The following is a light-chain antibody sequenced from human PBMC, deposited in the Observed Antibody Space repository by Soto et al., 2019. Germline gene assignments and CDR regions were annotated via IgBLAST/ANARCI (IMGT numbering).Light chain of an antibody. V-gene: IGKV1-5*03. CDR3: QPYNSYST. CDR2: KAS. CDR1: QTMSSW. Sequence: EIQPTRPPTTRTTYVEDRVTITCRASQTMSSWLAWYQQKPGKAPKLLIYKASSLESGVPSRFSGSGSGTEFTLTFSCLQPDDFATYYSQPYNSYSTSAHGTLLEVK. J-gene: IGKJ5*01.